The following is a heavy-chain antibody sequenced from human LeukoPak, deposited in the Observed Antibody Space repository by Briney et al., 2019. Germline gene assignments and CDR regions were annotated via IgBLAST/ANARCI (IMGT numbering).Heavy chain of an antibody. CDR3: AKDTRSGWYGGGYYFDY. Sequence: GGSLRLSCAASGFTFSNYAMSWVRQAPGKGLEWVSAISGSGVSTYYADSVKGRFTISRDNSKNTLYLQMNTLRAEDTAVYYCAKDTRSGWYGGGYYFDYWGQGTLVTVSS. CDR2: ISGSGVST. D-gene: IGHD6-19*01. CDR1: GFTFSNYA. V-gene: IGHV3-23*01. J-gene: IGHJ4*02.